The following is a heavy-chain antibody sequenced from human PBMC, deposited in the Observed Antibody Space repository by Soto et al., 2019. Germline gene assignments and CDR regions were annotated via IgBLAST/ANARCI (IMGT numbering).Heavy chain of an antibody. CDR1: GGSISSGGYY. CDR2: ISYSGST. Sequence: SETLSLTCTVSGGSISSGGYYWSWIRQHPGTGLEWIGHISYSGSTYYNPSPKSRVTISVDRSKNQFSLKLSSVTAADTAVYYCARVPDRWGQGTLVTVSS. V-gene: IGHV4-30-4*01. D-gene: IGHD2-2*01. CDR3: ARVPDR. J-gene: IGHJ5*02.